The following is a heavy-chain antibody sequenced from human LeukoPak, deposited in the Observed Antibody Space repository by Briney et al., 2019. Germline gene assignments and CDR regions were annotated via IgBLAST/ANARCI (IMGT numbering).Heavy chain of an antibody. D-gene: IGHD2-2*01. Sequence: ASVKVSCKASGYTFTDYYMHWGRQAPGQGFEWMGWINPNDGDTNYAQKFQGRVTMTRDTSISTARMEVSRLRSADTAVYYCARANFLYCSSSTCLFDYWGQGTPVTVSS. CDR1: GYTFTDYY. J-gene: IGHJ4*02. CDR2: INPNDGDT. CDR3: ARANFLYCSSSTCLFDY. V-gene: IGHV1-2*02.